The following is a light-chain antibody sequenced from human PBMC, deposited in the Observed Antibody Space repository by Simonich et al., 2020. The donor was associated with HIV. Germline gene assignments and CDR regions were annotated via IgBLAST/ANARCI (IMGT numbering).Light chain of an antibody. CDR2: AAS. J-gene: IGKJ2*01. Sequence: DIQMTQSPSSLSASVGDRVSITCRASQTISSYLTWYQQKPVKAPKLLIYAASSLQSGVPSRFSGSGSGTDFTLTISSLQPEDFATYYCQRSYSIPYIFGQGTKLEIK. CDR3: QRSYSIPYI. V-gene: IGKV1-39*01. CDR1: QTISSY.